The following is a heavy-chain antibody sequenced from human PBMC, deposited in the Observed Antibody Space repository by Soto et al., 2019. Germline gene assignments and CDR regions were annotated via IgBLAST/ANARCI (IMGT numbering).Heavy chain of an antibody. V-gene: IGHV1-18*01. CDR3: ARGGGSTNNYYYYGMDV. CDR1: GYTFTSYG. J-gene: IGHJ6*02. CDR2: ISAYNGNT. Sequence: ASVKVSCKASGYTFTSYGIRLFRQSTGQWLEWMGWISAYNGNTNYAQKFQGWVTMTRDTSISTAYMELSRLRSDDTAVYYCARGGGSTNNYYYYGMDVWGQGTTVTVSS. D-gene: IGHD2-2*01.